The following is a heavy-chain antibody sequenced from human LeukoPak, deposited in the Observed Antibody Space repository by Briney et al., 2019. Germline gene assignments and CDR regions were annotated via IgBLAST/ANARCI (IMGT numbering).Heavy chain of an antibody. V-gene: IGHV3-21*01. CDR2: ISGLSGRT. J-gene: IGHJ4*02. Sequence: AGGSLRLSCATSGFSFSSYGMSWVRQAPGKGLEWVSSISGLSGRTYYAVSVKGRFTISRDSAKNSLYLQMNSLRAEDTAVYYCARGGRWDYYDSSGYYPFDYWGQGTLVTVSS. CDR1: GFSFSSYG. CDR3: ARGGRWDYYDSSGYYPFDY. D-gene: IGHD3-22*01.